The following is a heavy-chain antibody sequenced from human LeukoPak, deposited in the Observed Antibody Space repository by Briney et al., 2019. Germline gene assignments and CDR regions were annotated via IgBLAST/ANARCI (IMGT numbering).Heavy chain of an antibody. CDR2: MNPNSGNT. Sequence: ASVKVSCKASGYTFSSYDINWVRQATGQGLEWMGWMNPNSGNTGYAQKFQGRVTITTDESTSTAYMELSSLRSEDTAVYYCARDSDYYDSSVGYAFDIWGQGTMVTVSS. CDR3: ARDSDYYDSSVGYAFDI. V-gene: IGHV1-8*01. CDR1: GYTFSSYD. J-gene: IGHJ3*02. D-gene: IGHD3-22*01.